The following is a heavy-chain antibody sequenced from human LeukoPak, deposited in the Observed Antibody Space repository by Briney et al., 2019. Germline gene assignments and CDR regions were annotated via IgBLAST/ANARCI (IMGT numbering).Heavy chain of an antibody. D-gene: IGHD4-17*01. Sequence: ASVKVSCKVSGYTLTESSMHWVRQAPGKGLEWMGGFDPEDGETIYAQKFQGRVTMTEETSTDTAYMELSSLRSEDTAVYYCATAVLDYGDPLFDYWGQGTLVTVSS. CDR1: GYTLTESS. CDR3: ATAVLDYGDPLFDY. CDR2: FDPEDGET. V-gene: IGHV1-24*01. J-gene: IGHJ4*02.